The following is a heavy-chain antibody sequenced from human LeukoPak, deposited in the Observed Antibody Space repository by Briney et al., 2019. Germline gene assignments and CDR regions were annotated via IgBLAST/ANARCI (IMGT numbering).Heavy chain of an antibody. CDR1: GVSISSYY. Sequence: PSETLSLTCTVSGVSISSYYWSWIRQPPGKGLEWIGYIYYSGSTNYNPSLKSRVTISVDTSKNQFSLKLSSVTAADTAVYYCARELDYYGSGSYSYYYGMDVWGKGTTVTVPS. CDR2: IYYSGST. J-gene: IGHJ6*04. V-gene: IGHV4-59*01. CDR3: ARELDYYGSGSYSYYYGMDV. D-gene: IGHD3-10*01.